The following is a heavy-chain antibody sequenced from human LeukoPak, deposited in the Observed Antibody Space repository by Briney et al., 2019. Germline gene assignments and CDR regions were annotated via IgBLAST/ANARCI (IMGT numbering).Heavy chain of an antibody. CDR2: INHSGST. J-gene: IGHJ4*02. Sequence: SETLSLACAVYGGSFSGYYWSWIRQPPGKGLEWIGEINHSGSTNYNPSLKSRVTISVDTSKNQFSLKLSSVTAADTAVYYCASENTAMVLHYFDYWGQGTLVTVSS. CDR3: ASENTAMVLHYFDY. D-gene: IGHD5-18*01. V-gene: IGHV4-34*01. CDR1: GGSFSGYY.